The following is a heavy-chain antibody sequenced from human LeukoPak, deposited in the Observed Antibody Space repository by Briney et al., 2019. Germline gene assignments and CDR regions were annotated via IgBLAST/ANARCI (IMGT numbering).Heavy chain of an antibody. CDR3: AKPAGGRNYGDYLHAFDI. D-gene: IGHD4-17*01. CDR1: GFTFSSYA. J-gene: IGHJ3*02. V-gene: IGHV3-23*01. Sequence: PGGSLRLSCAASGFTFSSYAMSWVRQAPGKGLEWVSAISGGGGSTYYADSVKGRFTISRDNSKNTLYLQMNSLRAEDTAVYYCAKPAGGRNYGDYLHAFDIWGQGTMVTASS. CDR2: ISGGGGST.